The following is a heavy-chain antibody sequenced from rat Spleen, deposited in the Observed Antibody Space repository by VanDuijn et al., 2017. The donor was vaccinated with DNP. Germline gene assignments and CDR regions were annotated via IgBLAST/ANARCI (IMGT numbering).Heavy chain of an antibody. J-gene: IGHJ2*01. CDR1: GFTFSAYY. V-gene: IGHV5-22*01. CDR2: IGSPAYAP. CDR3: VRWNSGHFDY. Sequence: EVQLVESGGGPVQPGRSLKLSCAASGFTFSAYYMAWVRQAPAKGLEWVAYIGSPAYAPYHGDSVKGRFTISRDNAKSTLYLQMNSLRSEDMATYYCVRWNSGHFDYWGQGVMVTVSS. D-gene: IGHD4-3*01.